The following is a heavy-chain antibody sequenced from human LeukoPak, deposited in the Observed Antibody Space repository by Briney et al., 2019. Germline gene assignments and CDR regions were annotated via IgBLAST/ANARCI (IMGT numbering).Heavy chain of an antibody. CDR3: ARRDYDFWSGYHDY. CDR2: IYYSGST. V-gene: IGHV4-39*01. J-gene: IGHJ4*02. CDR1: GGSISSSSYY. Sequence: PSETLSLTCTVSGGSISSSSYYWGWIRQPPGKELEWIGSIYYSGSTYYNPSLKSRVTISVDTSKNQFSLKLSSVTAADTAVYYSARRDYDFWSGYHDYWGQGTLATVSS. D-gene: IGHD3-3*01.